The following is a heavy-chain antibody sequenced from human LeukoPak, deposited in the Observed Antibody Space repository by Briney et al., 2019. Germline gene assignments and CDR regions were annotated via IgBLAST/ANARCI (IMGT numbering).Heavy chain of an antibody. D-gene: IGHD6-13*01. CDR3: ASGGAAASYYYYMDV. J-gene: IGHJ6*03. Sequence: ASVKVSCKASGYTFTGYYMHWVRQAPGQGLEWMGWINTNTGNPTYAQGFTGRFVFSLDTSVSTAYLQISSLKAEDTAVYYCASGGAAASYYYYMDVWGKGTTVTVSS. CDR1: GYTFTGYY. V-gene: IGHV7-4-1*02. CDR2: INTNTGNP.